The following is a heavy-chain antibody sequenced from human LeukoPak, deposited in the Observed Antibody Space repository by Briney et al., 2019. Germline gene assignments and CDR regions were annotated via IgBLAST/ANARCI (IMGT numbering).Heavy chain of an antibody. J-gene: IGHJ4*02. CDR2: ISGDGGST. V-gene: IGHV3-43*02. Sequence: GGSLRLSCAASGFTFDDYAMHWVRQAPGKGLEWVSLISGDGGSTYYADSVKGRFTISRDNSKNSLYLQMNSLRTEDTALYYSAKGMLEYSMLEIDYWGQGTLVTVSS. CDR1: GFTFDDYA. D-gene: IGHD6-6*01. CDR3: AKGMLEYSMLEIDY.